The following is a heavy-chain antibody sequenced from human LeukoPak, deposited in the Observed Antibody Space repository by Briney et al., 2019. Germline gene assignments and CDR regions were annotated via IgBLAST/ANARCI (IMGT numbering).Heavy chain of an antibody. D-gene: IGHD6-19*01. CDR3: TTGVAVAGTRVDY. CDR2: IKSKADGGTT. Sequence: GRSLRLSCAASGFTFSYAWMNWVRQAPGKGLEWVGRIKSKADGGTTDYAAPVKGRFTISRDDSKNTFYLQMNSLKTEDTAVYYCTTGVAVAGTRVDYWGQGTLVTVSS. CDR1: GFTFSYAW. J-gene: IGHJ4*02. V-gene: IGHV3-15*01.